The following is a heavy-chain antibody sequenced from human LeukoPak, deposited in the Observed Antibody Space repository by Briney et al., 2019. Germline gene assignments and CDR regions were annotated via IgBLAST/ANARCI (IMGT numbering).Heavy chain of an antibody. Sequence: GGSLRLSCAASGFTFSNAWMSWVRQAPGKGLEWVGRIKSKTDGGTTDYAAPVKGRFTISRDDSKNTLYLQMNSLRAEDTAVYYCARAIKAVAGTFHRDYYFDYWGQGTLVTVSS. CDR1: GFTFSNAW. CDR3: ARAIKAVAGTFHRDYYFDY. J-gene: IGHJ4*02. V-gene: IGHV3-15*01. CDR2: IKSKTDGGTT. D-gene: IGHD6-19*01.